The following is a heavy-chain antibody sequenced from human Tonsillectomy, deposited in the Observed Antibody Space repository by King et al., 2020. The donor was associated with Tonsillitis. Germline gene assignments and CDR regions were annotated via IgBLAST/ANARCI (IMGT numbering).Heavy chain of an antibody. CDR3: ARHGDMDHGDYPY. CDR1: GGSISSSGYY. D-gene: IGHD4-17*01. J-gene: IGHJ4*02. Sequence: QLQESGPGLVKPSETLSLTCTVSGGSISSSGYYWGWIRQPPGKGLEWIGSIYYSGSTYYNNPSLKSRVTISVDTSKNQFSLKLSSVTAADTAVYYCARHGDMDHGDYPYWGQGTLVTVSS. V-gene: IGHV4-39*01. CDR2: IYYSGST.